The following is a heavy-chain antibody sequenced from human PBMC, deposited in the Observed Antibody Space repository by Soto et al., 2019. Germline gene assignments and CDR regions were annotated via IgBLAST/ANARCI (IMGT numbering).Heavy chain of an antibody. CDR1: GGTFSTSS. J-gene: IGHJ3*02. CDR2: ILPIFGTA. CDR3: ARGHEYGGKSDAFDI. D-gene: IGHD4-17*01. Sequence: QVQLVQSGAEVKKPGSSVKVSCKASGGTFSTSSINWLRQAPGQRPEWMGNILPIFGTADYAQKFQDRVTITADKSTDTAYMELRSLFSEETAVYYCARGHEYGGKSDAFDIWGQGTVVTVSS. V-gene: IGHV1-69*14.